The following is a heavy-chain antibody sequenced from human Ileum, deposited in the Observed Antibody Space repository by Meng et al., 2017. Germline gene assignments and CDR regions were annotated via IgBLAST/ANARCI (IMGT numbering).Heavy chain of an antibody. D-gene: IGHD5-18*01. J-gene: IGHJ3*02. Sequence: SVKVSCKASGFTFTRSAMQWVRQARGQRLEWIGWIVVGSGNTNYAQKFQERVTITRDMSTSTAYMELSSLRSEDTAVYYCAAGDYGYSYGLIAFDIRGQGTMVTVSS. CDR1: GFTFTRSA. CDR2: IVVGSGNT. CDR3: AAGDYGYSYGLIAFDI. V-gene: IGHV1-58*02.